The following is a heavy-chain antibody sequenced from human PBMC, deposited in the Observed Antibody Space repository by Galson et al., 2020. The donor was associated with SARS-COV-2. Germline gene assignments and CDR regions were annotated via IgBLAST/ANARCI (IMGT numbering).Heavy chain of an antibody. CDR1: GGSISSGGYY. J-gene: IGHJ3*02. V-gene: IGHV4-31*03. D-gene: IGHD2-8*01. Sequence: SETLSLTCTVSGGSISSGGYYWSWIRQHPGKGLEWIGYIYYSGSTYYNPSLKSRVTISVDTSKNQFSLKLSSVTAADTAVYYCAWRSIVLMVYAIKWDAFDIWGQGTMVTVSS. CDR2: IYYSGST. CDR3: AWRSIVLMVYAIKWDAFDI.